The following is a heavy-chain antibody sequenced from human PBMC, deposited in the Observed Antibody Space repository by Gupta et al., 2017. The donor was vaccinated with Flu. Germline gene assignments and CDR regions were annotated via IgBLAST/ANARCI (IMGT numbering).Heavy chain of an antibody. CDR3: VRAGASGTNGICCRFDL. CDR2: ISGESSYI. V-gene: IGHV3-21*01. J-gene: IGHJ5*02. Sequence: NWVRQAPGRGLEWVSSISGESSYIYYADSMRGRFTVSRDYAENSLYLQLNNLEVEDAALYYCVRAGASGTNGICCRFDLWGQGTLVTVSS. D-gene: IGHD2-8*01.